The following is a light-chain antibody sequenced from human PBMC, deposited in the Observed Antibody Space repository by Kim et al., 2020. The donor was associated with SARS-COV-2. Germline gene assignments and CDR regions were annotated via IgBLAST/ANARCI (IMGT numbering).Light chain of an antibody. CDR3: QQYNSSPPT. Sequence: ASVGDRVTITCRASESISPWLAWYQQHPRTAPHPLFYTASFLKRGVPTRFSGSGSGTDFTLTINSLHPEDVAIYYCQQYNSSPPTFGQGTKVDIK. CDR2: TAS. J-gene: IGKJ1*01. V-gene: IGKV1-5*03. CDR1: ESISPW.